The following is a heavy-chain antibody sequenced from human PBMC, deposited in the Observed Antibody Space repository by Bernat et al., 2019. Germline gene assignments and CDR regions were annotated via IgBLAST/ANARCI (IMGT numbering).Heavy chain of an antibody. CDR2: IGTAGDT. V-gene: IGHV3-13*04. Sequence: EVQLVESGGVLVQPGRSLRLSCTASGFTFSSYDMHWVRQATGKGLEWVSAIGTAGDTYYPGSVKGRFTISRENAKNSLYLQMNSLRAGDTAVYYCARGAYDSSSSGYFDYWGQGTLVTVSS. CDR3: ARGAYDSSSSGYFDY. CDR1: GFTFSSYD. D-gene: IGHD3-22*01. J-gene: IGHJ4*02.